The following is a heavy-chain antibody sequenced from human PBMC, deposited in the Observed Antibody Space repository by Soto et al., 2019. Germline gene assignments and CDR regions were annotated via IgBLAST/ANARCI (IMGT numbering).Heavy chain of an antibody. CDR3: ARGVRTGFYGMDV. CDR2: IIPMFGTS. V-gene: IGHV1-69*13. J-gene: IGHJ6*02. D-gene: IGHD3-10*01. Sequence: ASVKVSCKASGGTFSNYAISWVRQAPGQGLEWVGGIIPMFGTSNYAQNFQGRVSITADESTSTAYMELSSLRSEDTAVYYCARGVRTGFYGMDVWGQGTTVTVSS. CDR1: GGTFSNYA.